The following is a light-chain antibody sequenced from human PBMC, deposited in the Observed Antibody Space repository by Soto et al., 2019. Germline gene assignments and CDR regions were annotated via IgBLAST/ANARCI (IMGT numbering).Light chain of an antibody. CDR2: GAS. V-gene: IGKV3-15*01. J-gene: IGKJ1*01. Sequence: EIVMTQSPATLSVSPGVRATLSCRASQSISDTLAWYQQKPGQAPRLLIYGASRRATSFPARFSGSGSGTDFTLTISRLEPEDFAVYYCQQYSSLWTFGQGTKVDIK. CDR3: QQYSSLWT. CDR1: QSISDT.